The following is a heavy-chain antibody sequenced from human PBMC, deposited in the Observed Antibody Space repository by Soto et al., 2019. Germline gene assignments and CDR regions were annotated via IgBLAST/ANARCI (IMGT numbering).Heavy chain of an antibody. V-gene: IGHV4-59*01. CDR2: VYNSGST. CDR3: ARYRREAVAGYTLDN. CDR1: GGSISSNY. J-gene: IGHJ4*02. D-gene: IGHD6-13*01. Sequence: TVCGGSISSNYWTWIRQPPGKGLEWIGYVYNSGSTNYNPSLKSRVTISEDTSKSQFSLKVNSMTAADTAVYYCARYRREAVAGYTLDNWGQGILVTVSS.